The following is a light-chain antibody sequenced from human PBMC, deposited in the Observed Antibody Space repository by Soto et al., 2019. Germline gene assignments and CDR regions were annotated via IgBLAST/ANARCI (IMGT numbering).Light chain of an antibody. CDR1: QDIKNY. J-gene: IGKJ1*01. CDR3: QQYSSYSAWT. V-gene: IGKV1-5*01. CDR2: DAS. Sequence: DIQVTQSPSSLSASVGDRVTSTCRASQDIKNYLNWYQRKPGKAPKLLIYDASSLQSGVPPRFSGSGSGTEFTLTIRSLQPDDIATYYCQQYSSYSAWTFGEGTKGDIK.